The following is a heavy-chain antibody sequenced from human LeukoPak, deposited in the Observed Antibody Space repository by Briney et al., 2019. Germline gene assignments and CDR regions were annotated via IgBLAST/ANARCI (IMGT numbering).Heavy chain of an antibody. Sequence: GRSLRLSCAASGFTFSSYAMHWVRQAPGKGLEWVAVISYDGSNKYYADSVKSRFTISRDNSKNTLYLQMNSLRAEDTAVYYCARDPTVGAKLSHGYYYYMDVWGKGTTVTVSS. J-gene: IGHJ6*03. CDR3: ARDPTVGAKLSHGYYYYMDV. CDR1: GFTFSSYA. D-gene: IGHD1-26*01. V-gene: IGHV3-30*01. CDR2: ISYDGSNK.